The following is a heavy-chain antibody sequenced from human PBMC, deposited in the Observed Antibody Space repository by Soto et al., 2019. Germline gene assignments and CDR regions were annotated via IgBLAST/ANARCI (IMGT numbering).Heavy chain of an antibody. V-gene: IGHV3-7*03. J-gene: IGHJ4*02. CDR1: GFSFGDYW. CDR2: MKKDGSEK. Sequence: LRLSCAASGFSFGDYWMSWVRQAPGKGLEWVAHMKKDGSEKYYVDSVKGRFNVPRDNSKNSLYLQMDSLRAEDTAVYYCAKLGSGYYTGLYFDYWGQGTLVTVSS. D-gene: IGHD3-3*01. CDR3: AKLGSGYYTGLYFDY.